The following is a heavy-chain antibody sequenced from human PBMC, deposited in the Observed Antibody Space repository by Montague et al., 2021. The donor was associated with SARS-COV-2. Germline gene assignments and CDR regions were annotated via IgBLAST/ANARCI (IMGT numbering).Heavy chain of an antibody. CDR1: GFTFSSYA. CDR2: ISYDGSNK. Sequence: SLRLSCAASGFTFSSYAMHWVRQAPGRGLEWVAVISYDGSNKYYADSXXGRFTISRDNSKNTLYLQMNSLRAEDTAVYYCARDGREGLLWSGELLFGWFDPWGQGTLVTVSS. V-gene: IGHV3-30*04. J-gene: IGHJ5*02. D-gene: IGHD3-10*01. CDR3: ARDGREGLLWSGELLFGWFDP.